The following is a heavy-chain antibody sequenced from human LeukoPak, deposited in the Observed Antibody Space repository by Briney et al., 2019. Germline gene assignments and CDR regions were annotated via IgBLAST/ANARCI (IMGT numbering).Heavy chain of an antibody. CDR2: ISGSGGST. CDR1: AFTFSSYA. Sequence: GGSLRLSCAASAFTFSSYAMSWVRHAPGGGLEWVSAISGSGGSTYYADSVKCRFTISRDNSKNTLYLQMNSLRAEDTAVYYCAKEGAASSGWYCYAFDIWGQGTMVTVSS. D-gene: IGHD6-19*01. V-gene: IGHV3-23*01. CDR3: AKEGAASSGWYCYAFDI. J-gene: IGHJ3*02.